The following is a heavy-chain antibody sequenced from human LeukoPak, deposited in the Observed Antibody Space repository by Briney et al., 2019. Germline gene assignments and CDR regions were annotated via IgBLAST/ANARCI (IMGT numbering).Heavy chain of an antibody. CDR1: GGSISSYY. Sequence: SETLSLTCTVSGGSISSYYWSWIRQPPGKGLEWIGSIYYSGSTYYNPSLKSRVTISVDTSKNQFSLKLSSVTAADTAVYYCATRSVSWGDAFDIWGQGTMVTVSS. D-gene: IGHD6-13*01. J-gene: IGHJ3*02. CDR3: ATRSVSWGDAFDI. CDR2: IYYSGST. V-gene: IGHV4-59*05.